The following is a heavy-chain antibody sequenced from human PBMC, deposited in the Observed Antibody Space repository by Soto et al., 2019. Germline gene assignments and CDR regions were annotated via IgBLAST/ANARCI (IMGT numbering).Heavy chain of an antibody. Sequence: PSETLSLTCAVYGGSFSGYYWSWIRQPPGKGLEWIGEINHSGSTNYNPSLKSRVTLSVDTSKNQFSLKLSSVTAADTAVYYCARGGGFPRTGTNAGYTRNWFDPWGQGTLVTVSS. D-gene: IGHD1-7*01. CDR3: ARGGGFPRTGTNAGYTRNWFDP. J-gene: IGHJ5*02. V-gene: IGHV4-34*01. CDR1: GGSFSGYY. CDR2: INHSGST.